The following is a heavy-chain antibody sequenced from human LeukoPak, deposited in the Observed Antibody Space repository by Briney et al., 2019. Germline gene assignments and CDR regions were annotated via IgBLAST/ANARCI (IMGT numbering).Heavy chain of an antibody. Sequence: GGSLRLSCAASGFTFSSYWMHWVRQAPGKGLVCVSRINSDGSSTTYADSVKGRFTISTDNAKNTLYLQMNSLRAEDTAVYYCARGKDYGDLNYWGQGTLVTVSS. CDR2: INSDGSST. D-gene: IGHD4-17*01. CDR1: GFTFSSYW. J-gene: IGHJ4*02. V-gene: IGHV3-74*01. CDR3: ARGKDYGDLNY.